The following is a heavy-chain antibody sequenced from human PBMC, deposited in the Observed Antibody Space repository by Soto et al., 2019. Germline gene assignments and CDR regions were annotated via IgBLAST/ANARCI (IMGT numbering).Heavy chain of an antibody. J-gene: IGHJ3*01. Sequence: QITLKESGPTLVKPTQTLTLTCIFSGFSLSTSGVGVGWIRQPPGKSPEWLALIYWDDDKRYSPSLKSRLTLTKDTSKIQVVLTMTNMDPVDTATYYCAHRRARKAARDDAYDVWGQGTLVVVSS. V-gene: IGHV2-5*02. D-gene: IGHD6-6*01. CDR1: GFSLSTSGVG. CDR2: IYWDDDK. CDR3: AHRRARKAARDDAYDV.